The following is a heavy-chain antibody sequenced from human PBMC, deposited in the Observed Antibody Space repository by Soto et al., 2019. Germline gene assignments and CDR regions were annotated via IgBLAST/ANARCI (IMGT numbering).Heavy chain of an antibody. CDR2: XXPXXGXT. CDR3: ARMASAGTLNWFAP. D-gene: IGHD6-13*01. V-gene: IGHV1-46*01. Sequence: GASVKVSCKASGYSFASYYMHSVRQAPGQGLEWXGIXXPXXGXTXXXQXXXGRVTMTRDTSTSTVYMELSSLRSEDTAVYYCARMASAGTLNWFAPWGQGTLVTVSS. J-gene: IGHJ5*02. CDR1: GYSFASYY.